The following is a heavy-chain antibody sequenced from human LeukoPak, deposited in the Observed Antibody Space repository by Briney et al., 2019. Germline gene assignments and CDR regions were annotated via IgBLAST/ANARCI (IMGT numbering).Heavy chain of an antibody. CDR2: IQQDESEK. D-gene: IGHD3-9*01. V-gene: IGHV3-7*01. J-gene: IGHJ4*02. CDR1: GFTFSSYW. CDR3: ARVEDYDILTGFDY. Sequence: GRSLRLSCAASGFTFSSYWMSWVRQAPGKGLEWVANIQQDESEKYYVDSVKGRFTISRDNAKNSLYLQMNSLRAEDTAVYYCARVEDYDILTGFDYWGQGTLVTVSS.